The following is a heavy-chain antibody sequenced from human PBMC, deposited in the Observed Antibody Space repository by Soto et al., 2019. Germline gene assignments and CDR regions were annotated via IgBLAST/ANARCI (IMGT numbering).Heavy chain of an antibody. J-gene: IGHJ6*02. CDR2: MNPNSGNT. CDR1: GYTFTSYD. D-gene: IGHD6-13*01. Sequence: QVQLVQSGAEVKKPGASVKVSCKASGYTFTSYDINWVRQATGQGLEWMGWMNPNSGNTGYAQKFQGRVTMTRNTSISTAYMELSSLRSEDTAVYYCARGRSSSWYSHYYGMDVWGQGTTVTVSS. V-gene: IGHV1-8*01. CDR3: ARGRSSSWYSHYYGMDV.